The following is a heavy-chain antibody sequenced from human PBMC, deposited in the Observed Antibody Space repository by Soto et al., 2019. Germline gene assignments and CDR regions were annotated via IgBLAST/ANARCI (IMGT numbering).Heavy chain of an antibody. V-gene: IGHV1-69*04. CDR2: IIPILGIA. J-gene: IGHJ4*02. CDR1: GGTFSSYT. D-gene: IGHD3-9*01. Sequence: ASVKVSCKASGGTFSSYTISWVRQAPGQGLEWMGRIIPILGIANYAQKFQGRVTITADKSTSTAYMELSRLGSEDTAVYYCAREGEYYDILTGLQVDYWGQGTLVTVSS. CDR3: AREGEYYDILTGLQVDY.